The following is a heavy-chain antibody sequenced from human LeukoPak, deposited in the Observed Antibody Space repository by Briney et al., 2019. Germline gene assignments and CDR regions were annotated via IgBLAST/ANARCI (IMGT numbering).Heavy chain of an antibody. Sequence: SETLSLTCTVSGASIRSSSYFRAWIRQPPGKGLEWIGSIYYTGSTHNNPSLKSRVTLSVDPSKNQFSLRLSSVTAADTAVYFCARPVEMSAYFQHWGQGTLVSVSS. J-gene: IGHJ1*01. V-gene: IGHV4-39*01. D-gene: IGHD5-24*01. CDR1: GASIRSSSYF. CDR2: IYYTGST. CDR3: ARPVEMSAYFQH.